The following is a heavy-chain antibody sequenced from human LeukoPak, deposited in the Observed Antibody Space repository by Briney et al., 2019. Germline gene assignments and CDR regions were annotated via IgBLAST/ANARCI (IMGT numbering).Heavy chain of an antibody. V-gene: IGHV4-30-4*08. CDR2: IYYSGST. D-gene: IGHD2-21*01. J-gene: IGHJ5*02. CDR3: ASSLAILNWFDP. CDR1: GGSLSSGDYY. Sequence: PSETLSLTCTVSGGSLSSGDYYWSWIRQPPGKGLEWLGYIYYSGSTYYNPSLKSRVTISVDTSKNQFSLKLSSVTAADTAVYYCASSLAILNWFDPWGQGTLVTVSS.